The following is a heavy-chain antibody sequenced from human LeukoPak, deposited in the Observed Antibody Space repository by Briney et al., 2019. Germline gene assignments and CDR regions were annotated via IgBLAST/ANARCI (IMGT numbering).Heavy chain of an antibody. CDR1: GFTFSSYS. J-gene: IGHJ4*02. CDR3: ARGAFSSGWVPRGYFDY. D-gene: IGHD6-19*01. V-gene: IGHV3-48*04. CDR2: ISSSCSTI. Sequence: GGSLRLSCAASGFTFSSYSMNWVRQAPGKGLEWVSYISSSCSTIYYADSVKGRFTISRDNAKNSLYLQMNSLRAEDTAVYYCARGAFSSGWVPRGYFDYWGQGTLVTVSS.